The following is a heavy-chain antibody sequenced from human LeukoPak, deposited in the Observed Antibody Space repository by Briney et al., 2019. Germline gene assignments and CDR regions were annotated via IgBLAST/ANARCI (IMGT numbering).Heavy chain of an antibody. CDR2: ITHSAST. V-gene: IGHV4-34*01. D-gene: IGHD3-10*01. CDR3: ARHVGNSGSGSYLTYFDY. CDR1: GGSFSAYY. J-gene: IGHJ4*02. Sequence: PSETLSLTCAAYGGSFSAYYWSWIRQTPEKGLEWIGEITHSASTNYSPSLKSRVTMSVDTSKNQFSLKLSSVTAADTAVYYCARHVGNSGSGSYLTYFDYWGQGTLVTVSS.